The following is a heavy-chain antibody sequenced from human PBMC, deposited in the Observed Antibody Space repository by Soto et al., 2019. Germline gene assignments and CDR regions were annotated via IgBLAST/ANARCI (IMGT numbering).Heavy chain of an antibody. V-gene: IGHV4-34*01. CDR3: ARVRLGAKGAQHYYYYGMDV. Sequence: SETLSLTCAVYGGSFSGYYWSWIRQPPGKGLEWIGEINHSGSTNYNPSLKSRVTISVDTSKNQFSLKLSSVTAADTAVYYCARVRLGAKGAQHYYYYGMDVWGQGTTVTVSS. CDR1: GGSFSGYY. J-gene: IGHJ6*02. D-gene: IGHD1-26*01. CDR2: INHSGST.